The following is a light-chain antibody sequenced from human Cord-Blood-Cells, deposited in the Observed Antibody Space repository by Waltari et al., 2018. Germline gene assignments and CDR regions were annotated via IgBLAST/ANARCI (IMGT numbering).Light chain of an antibody. Sequence: QSALTQPRSVSGSPGQSVTISCTGTSSDVGGYNYVSWYQQHPGKAPNLMIYDVSKRPSGVPYPFSGSKSGNTASLTISGLQAEDEADYYCCSYAGSYTWVFGGGTKLTVL. CDR1: SSDVGGYNY. CDR3: CSYAGSYTWV. J-gene: IGLJ3*02. CDR2: DVS. V-gene: IGLV2-11*01.